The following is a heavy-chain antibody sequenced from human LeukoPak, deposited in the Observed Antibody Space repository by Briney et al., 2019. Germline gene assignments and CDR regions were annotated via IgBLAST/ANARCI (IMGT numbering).Heavy chain of an antibody. J-gene: IGHJ4*02. CDR1: GGSISTSGYF. Sequence: SETLSLTCTVSGGSISTSGYFWGWIRQSPGKGLEWIGSVSHSGITYYNPPLQSRVTISVDTSKNQFSLELRSATAADTAVYYCARHIMIVVTEYHFDDWGQGTQVSVFS. D-gene: IGHD3-22*01. V-gene: IGHV4-39*01. CDR2: VSHSGIT. CDR3: ARHIMIVVTEYHFDD.